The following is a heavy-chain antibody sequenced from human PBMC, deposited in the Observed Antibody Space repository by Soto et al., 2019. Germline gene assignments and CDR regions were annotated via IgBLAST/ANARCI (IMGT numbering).Heavy chain of an antibody. CDR3: ARVTGRYYYGMDV. CDR2: INHSGST. Sequence: QVQLQQWGAGLLKPSETLSLTCAVYGGSFSGYYWSWIRQPPGKGLEWIGEINHSGSTNYNPSLTSRATISVDTSKNQFSLKLSSVTAADTAVYYCARVTGRYYYGMDVWGQGTTVTVSS. V-gene: IGHV4-34*01. J-gene: IGHJ6*02. CDR1: GGSFSGYY.